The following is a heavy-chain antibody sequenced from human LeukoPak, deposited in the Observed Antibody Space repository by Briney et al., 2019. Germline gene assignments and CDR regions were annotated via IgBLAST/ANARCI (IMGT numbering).Heavy chain of an antibody. CDR3: ARELNHYESSGYGLAY. CDR2: ISSISNHL. D-gene: IGHD3-22*01. CDR1: GFIFSTYS. V-gene: IGHV3-21*01. Sequence: GGSLRLSCAASGFIFSTYSMNWVRQAPGKGLEWISSISSISNHLYYADSVKGRFTISRDNAKNSLYLQMNSLRAEDTAVYYCARELNHYESSGYGLAYWGQGILVTVSS. J-gene: IGHJ4*02.